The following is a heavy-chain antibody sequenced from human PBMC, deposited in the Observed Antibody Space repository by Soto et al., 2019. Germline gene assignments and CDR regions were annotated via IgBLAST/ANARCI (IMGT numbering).Heavy chain of an antibody. CDR2: IYYSGST. CDR3: ARGMTTVTTSDY. Sequence: PSETLSLTCTVSGGSISSYYWSWIRQPPGKGLEWIGYIYYSGSTNYNPSLKSRVTISVDRSKNQFSLKLSSVTAADTAVYYCARGMTTVTTSDYWGQGTLVTVSS. D-gene: IGHD4-17*01. V-gene: IGHV4-59*12. CDR1: GGSISSYY. J-gene: IGHJ4*02.